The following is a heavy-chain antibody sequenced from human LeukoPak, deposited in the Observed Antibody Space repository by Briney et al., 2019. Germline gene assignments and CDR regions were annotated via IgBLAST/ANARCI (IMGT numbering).Heavy chain of an antibody. Sequence: SVKVSCKASGGTFSSYAISWVRQAPGQGLEWMGGIIPIFGTANYAQKFQGRVTMTRDMSTSTVYMELSSLRSEDTAVYYCARAFGGGAVAGINNPFDYWGQGTLVTVSS. CDR3: ARAFGGGAVAGINNPFDY. J-gene: IGHJ4*02. CDR2: IIPIFGTA. V-gene: IGHV1-69*05. D-gene: IGHD6-19*01. CDR1: GGTFSSYA.